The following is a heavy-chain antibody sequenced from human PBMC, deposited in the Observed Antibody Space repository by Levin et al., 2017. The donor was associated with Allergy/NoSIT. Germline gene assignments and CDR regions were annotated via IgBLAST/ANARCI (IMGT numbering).Heavy chain of an antibody. J-gene: IGHJ4*02. CDR2: ISYDGSNK. CDR1: GFTFSSYA. V-gene: IGHV3-30*04. CDR3: ARDRGGGVPAARVVD. D-gene: IGHD2-2*01. Sequence: GESLKISCAASGFTFSSYAMHWVRQAPGKGLEWVAVISYDGSNKYYADSVKGRFTISRDNSKNTLYLQMNSLRAEDTAVYYCARDRGGGVPAARVVDWGQGTLVTVSS.